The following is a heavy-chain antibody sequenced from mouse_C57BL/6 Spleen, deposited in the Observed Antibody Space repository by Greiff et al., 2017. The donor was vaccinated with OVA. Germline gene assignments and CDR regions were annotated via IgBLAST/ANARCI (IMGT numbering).Heavy chain of an antibody. Sequence: VQLQQSGPELVKPGASVKISCKASGYSFTGYYMNWVKQSPEKSLEWIGEINPSTGGTTYNQKFKAKATLTADKSSSTAYMQLRRLTSAGTAIYYYAIFNSRVVGDYWGQGTTLTVSS. CDR3: AIFNSRVVGDY. V-gene: IGHV1-42*01. J-gene: IGHJ2*01. CDR1: GYSFTGYY. D-gene: IGHD1-1*01. CDR2: INPSTGGT.